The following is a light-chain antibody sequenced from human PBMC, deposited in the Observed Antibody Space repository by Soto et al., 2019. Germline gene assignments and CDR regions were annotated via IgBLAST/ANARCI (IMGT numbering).Light chain of an antibody. CDR3: QSYDSSLSGRV. CDR1: SSDVGGYNY. CDR2: DVS. V-gene: IGLV2-11*01. Sequence: QSALTQPRSVSGSPGQSVTISCTGTSSDVGGYNYVSWYQQHPGKAPKLMIYDVSKRPSGVPDRFSGSRSGTSASLAITGLQAEDEADYYCQSYDSSLSGRVFGGGTKLTVL. J-gene: IGLJ3*02.